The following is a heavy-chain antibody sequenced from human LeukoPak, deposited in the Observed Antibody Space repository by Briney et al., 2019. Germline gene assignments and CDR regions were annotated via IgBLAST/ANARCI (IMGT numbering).Heavy chain of an antibody. CDR3: ARDLAWGAY. CDR2: ITSSSSSI. V-gene: IGHV3-21*01. Sequence: GGSLRLSCVASGFTFSIYTMSWVRQAPGKGLEWVSSITSSSSSIYSADSVKGRLTISRDNARNSLYLEMNSLRDEDTAVYYCARDLAWGAYWGQGTLVTVSS. CDR1: GFTFSIYT. D-gene: IGHD4/OR15-4a*01. J-gene: IGHJ4*02.